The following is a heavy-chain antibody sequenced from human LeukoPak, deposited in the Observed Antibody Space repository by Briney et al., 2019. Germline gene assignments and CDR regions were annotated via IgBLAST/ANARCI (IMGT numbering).Heavy chain of an antibody. CDR2: IHHDGINK. V-gene: IGHV3-30*02. D-gene: IGHD3-16*01. CDR3: AKVDKMLTWRRTYNRFDP. CDR1: GFTFSSYG. J-gene: IGHJ5*02. Sequence: PGGSLRLSCAASGFTFSSYGMHWVRQAPGKGLDWVAFIHHDGINKYYADSVRGRFTISRDTSKNTLYLQMNSLRAEDTAVYYCAKVDKMLTWRRTYNRFDPWGQGTLVSVSS.